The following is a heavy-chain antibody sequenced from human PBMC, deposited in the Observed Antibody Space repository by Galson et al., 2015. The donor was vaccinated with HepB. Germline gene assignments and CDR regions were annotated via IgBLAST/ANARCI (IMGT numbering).Heavy chain of an antibody. CDR2: IIPIFGTA. V-gene: IGHV1-69*13. J-gene: IGHJ4*02. D-gene: IGHD3-22*01. CDR1: GGTFSSYA. Sequence: SVKVSCKASGGTFSSYAISWVRQAPGQGLEWMGGIIPIFGTANYAQKFQGRVTITADESTSTAYMELRRLRSEDTAVYYCARQYDTRGYYPYWGQGTLVTVSS. CDR3: ARQYDTRGYYPY.